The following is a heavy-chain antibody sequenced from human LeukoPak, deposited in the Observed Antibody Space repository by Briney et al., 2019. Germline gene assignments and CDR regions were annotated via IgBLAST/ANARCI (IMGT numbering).Heavy chain of an antibody. CDR3: VSSGWYGAPFDY. CDR1: GGSISSYY. V-gene: IGHV4-59*12. D-gene: IGHD6-19*01. Sequence: SETLSLTCTVSGGSISSYYWSWIRQPPGKGLEWIGYIYYSGSTNYNPSLKSRVTISVDKSKNQFSLKLSSVTAADTAVYYCVSSGWYGAPFDYWGQGTLVTVSS. J-gene: IGHJ4*02. CDR2: IYYSGST.